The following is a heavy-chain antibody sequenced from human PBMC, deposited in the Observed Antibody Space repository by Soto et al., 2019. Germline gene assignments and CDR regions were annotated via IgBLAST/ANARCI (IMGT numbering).Heavy chain of an antibody. V-gene: IGHV3-23*01. Sequence: EVQLLESGGGLVQPGGSLRLSCAASGFTFSSYAISWVRQAPGKGLGWDSAISGSGGSTYYPDSVKGRFTNPRDNSKNTLYLQMNSLRAEDTAVYYCAKVGYISSSFGMDVWGQGTTVTVSS. CDR1: GFTFSSYA. CDR3: AKVGYISSSFGMDV. CDR2: ISGSGGST. J-gene: IGHJ6*02. D-gene: IGHD6-13*01.